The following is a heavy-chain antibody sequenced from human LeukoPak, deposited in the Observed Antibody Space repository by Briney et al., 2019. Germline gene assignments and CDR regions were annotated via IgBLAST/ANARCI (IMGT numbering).Heavy chain of an antibody. V-gene: IGHV3-15*01. D-gene: IGHD1-26*01. CDR2: IKSKTDGETT. CDR3: ITDPGRYPDY. J-gene: IGHJ4*02. CDR1: GFTFSNAW. Sequence: PGRSLRLSCAASGFTFSNAWMSWVRQAPGKGLEWVGRIKSKTDGETTDYAAPVKGRFTISRDDSKNTLYLQMNSLTTEDTAVYYCITDPGRYPDYWGQGTLVTVSS.